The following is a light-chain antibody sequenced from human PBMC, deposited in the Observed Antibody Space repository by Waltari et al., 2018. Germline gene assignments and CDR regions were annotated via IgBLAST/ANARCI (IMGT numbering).Light chain of an antibody. J-gene: IGLJ2*01. CDR2: DND. Sequence: QSVLEQPASVSAAPGQKVTISCSGHTSNLGHNYVSWYQQFPGKAPQVLIYDNDKRPSGIPDRFSGSKSGTSAALTITGLQTGDEAEYFCGTWDSGLSAGLFGGGTKLTVL. CDR3: GTWDSGLSAGL. V-gene: IGLV1-51*01. CDR1: TSNLGHNY.